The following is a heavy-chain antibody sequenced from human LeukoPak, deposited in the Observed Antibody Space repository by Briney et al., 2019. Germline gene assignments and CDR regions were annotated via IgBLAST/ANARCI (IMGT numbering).Heavy chain of an antibody. Sequence: SETLSLTCTVSGGSISSGDYYWSWIRQPPGKGLEWIGSIYNSGSTYYNLSLKSRVIISGDTSKNQFSLKLSSVTAADTAVYYCARGSTYYDFWSGSQGMSHFAYWGQGTLVTVSS. D-gene: IGHD3-3*01. CDR3: ARGSTYYDFWSGSQGMSHFAY. CDR1: GGSISSGDYY. V-gene: IGHV4-30-4*01. CDR2: IYNSGST. J-gene: IGHJ4*02.